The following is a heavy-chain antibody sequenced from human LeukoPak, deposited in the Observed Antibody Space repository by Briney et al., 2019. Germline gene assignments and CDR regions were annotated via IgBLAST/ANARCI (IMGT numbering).Heavy chain of an antibody. CDR2: ISGSGST. CDR3: AKYKLRGSTTVSGSMDV. Sequence: PGGSLRLSCAASGFSFSSYAVSWVRQAPGKGLEGVSAISGSGSTYYADSVKGRFTISIDNSKNTLYLQMNSLRAEDTAVYYCAKYKLRGSTTVSGSMDVWGKGTTVTVSS. D-gene: IGHD4-17*01. CDR1: GFSFSSYA. J-gene: IGHJ6*03. V-gene: IGHV3-23*01.